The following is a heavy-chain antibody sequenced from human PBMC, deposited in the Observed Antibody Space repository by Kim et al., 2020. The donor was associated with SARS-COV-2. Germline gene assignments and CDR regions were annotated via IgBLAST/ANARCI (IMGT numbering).Heavy chain of an antibody. Sequence: GGSLRLSCGASGFTFSSYGMSWVRQAPGKGLEWVSGISGSGAQTGYADSVKGRVTISRDNSKNTLYVQMNSLRAEDTAVYYCAKEYCSGAICYHFDYWGRGTLVTVSS. CDR3: AKEYCSGAICYHFDY. J-gene: IGHJ4*02. V-gene: IGHV3-23*01. CDR2: ISGSGAQT. D-gene: IGHD2-15*01. CDR1: GFTFSSYG.